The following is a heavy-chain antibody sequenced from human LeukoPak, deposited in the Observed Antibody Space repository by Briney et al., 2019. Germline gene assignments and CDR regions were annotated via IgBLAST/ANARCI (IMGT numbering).Heavy chain of an antibody. CDR3: ARVTSVPGGDYVH. J-gene: IGHJ4*02. V-gene: IGHV4-59*12. D-gene: IGHD4-17*01. CDR1: GGSISSYY. CDR2: IYYSGST. Sequence: PSETLSLTCTVSGGSISSYYWSWIRQPPGKGLEWIGYIYYSGSTNYNPSLKSRVTISVDTSKNQFSLKLSSVTAADTAVYYCARVTSVPGGDYVHWGQGTLVTVSS.